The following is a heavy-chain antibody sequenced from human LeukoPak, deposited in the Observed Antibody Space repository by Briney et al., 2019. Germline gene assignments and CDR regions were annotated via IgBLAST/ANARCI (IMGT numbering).Heavy chain of an antibody. D-gene: IGHD2-15*01. CDR1: EFTFSSYG. CDR3: AKRSCSDVACYHYFDY. V-gene: IGHV3-23*01. Sequence: PGGSLRLSCAASEFTFSSYGMTWVRQAPGKGLEWVSAISSSADTTYYADSAKGRFTISRDNSKNTLDLHMSSLRAEDTAVYYCAKRSCSDVACYHYFDYWGQGTLVTVSS. CDR2: ISSSADTT. J-gene: IGHJ4*02.